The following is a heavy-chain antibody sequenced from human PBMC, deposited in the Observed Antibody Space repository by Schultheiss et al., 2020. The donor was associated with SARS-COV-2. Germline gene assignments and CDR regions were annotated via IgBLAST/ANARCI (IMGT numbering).Heavy chain of an antibody. V-gene: IGHV1-8*02. CDR1: GYTFTGYY. Sequence: ASVKVSCKASGYTFTGYYMHWVRQAPGQGLEWMGRINPNSGNTGYAQKFQGRVTMTRNTSISTAYMELSSLRSEDTAVYYCARGGIQLWFGLSRFTGSALRFDPWGQGTLVTVSS. J-gene: IGHJ5*02. CDR2: INPNSGNT. D-gene: IGHD5-18*01. CDR3: ARGGIQLWFGLSRFTGSALRFDP.